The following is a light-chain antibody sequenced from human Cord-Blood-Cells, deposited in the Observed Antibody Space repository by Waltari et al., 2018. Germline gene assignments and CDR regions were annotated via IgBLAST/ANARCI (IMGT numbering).Light chain of an antibody. J-gene: IGLJ1*01. CDR3: CSYAGSSTYV. CDR1: SCDVGSYNI. Sequence: QSALTQPASVSGSPGQSITISCTGTSCDVGSYNIASWYQQHPGKAPKLMIYEGSKRPSGVSNRFSGSKSGNTASLTISGLQAEDEADYYCCSYAGSSTYVFGTGTKVTVL. V-gene: IGLV2-23*01. CDR2: EGS.